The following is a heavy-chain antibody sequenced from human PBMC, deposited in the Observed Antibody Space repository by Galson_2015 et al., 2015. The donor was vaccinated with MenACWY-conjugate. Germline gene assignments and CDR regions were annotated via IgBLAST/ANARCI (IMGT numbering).Heavy chain of an antibody. Sequence: SLRLSCAASGFTFSSYWMHWVRQAPGKGLVWVSLINSDGSSTSYADSVKGRFTISRDNAKNTLYLQMNSLRAEDTAVYYCAVNCRSPRCYGASGGYWGQGTLVTVSS. CDR2: INSDGSST. V-gene: IGHV3-74*01. CDR3: AVNCRSPRCYGASGGY. CDR1: GFTFSSYW. D-gene: IGHD2-2*01. J-gene: IGHJ4*02.